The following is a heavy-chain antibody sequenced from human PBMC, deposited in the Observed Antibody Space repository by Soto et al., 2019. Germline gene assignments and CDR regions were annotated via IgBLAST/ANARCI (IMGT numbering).Heavy chain of an antibody. CDR1: GYTFTSYG. CDR3: ARVGITGTRYYYYYYYMDV. Sequence: QVPLVQSGAEVKKPGASVKVSCKASGYTFTSYGISWVRQAPGQGLEWMGWISAYNGNTNYAQKLQGRVTMTTDTSTSTAYMELRSLRSDDTAVYYCARVGITGTRYYYYYYYMDVWGKGTTVTVSS. CDR2: ISAYNGNT. J-gene: IGHJ6*03. D-gene: IGHD1-7*01. V-gene: IGHV1-18*01.